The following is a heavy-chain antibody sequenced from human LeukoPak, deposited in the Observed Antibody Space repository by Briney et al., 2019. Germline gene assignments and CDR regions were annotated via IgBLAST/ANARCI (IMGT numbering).Heavy chain of an antibody. Sequence: ASVKVSCKASGYTFTGYYMHWVRQAPGQGLEWMGWINPNSGGTNYAQKFQGRVTMTRDTSISTAYMELSRLRSDDTAVYYCALMCSGGSCWRYWGQGTLVTVSP. D-gene: IGHD2-15*01. CDR1: GYTFTGYY. CDR3: ALMCSGGSCWRY. V-gene: IGHV1-2*02. CDR2: INPNSGGT. J-gene: IGHJ4*02.